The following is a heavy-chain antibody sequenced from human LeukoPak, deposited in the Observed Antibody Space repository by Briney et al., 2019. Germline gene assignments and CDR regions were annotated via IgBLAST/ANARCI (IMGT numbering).Heavy chain of an antibody. Sequence: SETLSLTCTVSGGSTSSYYWSWIRQPPGKGLEWIGYIYYSGSTNYNPSLKSRVTISVDTSKNQFSLKLSSVTAADTAVYYCARLVYYYGMDVWGQGTTVTVSS. CDR1: GGSTSSYY. CDR3: ARLVYYYGMDV. J-gene: IGHJ6*02. V-gene: IGHV4-59*08. CDR2: IYYSGST.